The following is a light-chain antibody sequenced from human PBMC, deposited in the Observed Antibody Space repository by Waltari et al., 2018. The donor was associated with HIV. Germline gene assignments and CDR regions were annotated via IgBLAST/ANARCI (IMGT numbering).Light chain of an antibody. J-gene: IGLJ3*02. CDR3: QVWDSSSDHRGV. CDR1: NVGSKG. Sequence: SYVVSQPPSVSVAPGQTARMTCEGNNVGSKGVNWYQKKPDQAPILVIYYDRDRPSGIPERFSGSNFGNTATLTITSVEAGDEADYYCQVWDSSSDHRGVFGGGTKLTVL. CDR2: YDR. V-gene: IGLV3-21*04.